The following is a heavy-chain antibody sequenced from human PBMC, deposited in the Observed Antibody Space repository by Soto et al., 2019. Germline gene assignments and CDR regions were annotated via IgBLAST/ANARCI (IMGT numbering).Heavy chain of an antibody. V-gene: IGHV4-39*01. D-gene: IGHD1-26*01. J-gene: IGHJ4*02. CDR2: IFHNGNT. CDR3: SSLSYSGRYYLHTFDN. CDR1: GGSVSSNHYY. Sequence: PSETLSLTCTVSGGSVSSNHYYWGWVRQTPGKGLEWIATIFHNGNTYSNPSFRGRVTISLDTSKNLFSLKLTSVTAADTAVYFCSSLSYSGRYYLHTFDNWGRGTLVTVSS.